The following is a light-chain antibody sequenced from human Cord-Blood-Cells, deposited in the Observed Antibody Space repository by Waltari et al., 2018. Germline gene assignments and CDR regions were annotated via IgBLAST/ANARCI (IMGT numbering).Light chain of an antibody. V-gene: IGKV1-39*01. CDR3: QQSYSTPRT. Sequence: DIQMTQSPSSLSASVEDSVTITCRASQNISSYLDWYQQKPGKAPKLLIYASSSLQSGFPSRFSGSGSVTDFTLTISSLQPEDFATYYCQQSYSTPRTFGQGTKVEIK. J-gene: IGKJ1*01. CDR1: QNISSY. CDR2: ASS.